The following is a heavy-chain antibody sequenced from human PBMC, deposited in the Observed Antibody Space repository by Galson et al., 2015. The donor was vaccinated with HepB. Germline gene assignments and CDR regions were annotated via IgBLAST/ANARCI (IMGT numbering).Heavy chain of an antibody. Sequence: SLRLSCAASGFTFSRHGMHWVRQTPGKGLEWLALTWYDGSQKHYADSVRGRFTISRDNSKDILYLQMNSLRAEDTAVYYCAREDPNIAVAVLGSWGQGTLVTVSS. V-gene: IGHV3-33*01. CDR2: TWYDGSQK. D-gene: IGHD6-19*01. CDR3: AREDPNIAVAVLGS. CDR1: GFTFSRHG. J-gene: IGHJ5*02.